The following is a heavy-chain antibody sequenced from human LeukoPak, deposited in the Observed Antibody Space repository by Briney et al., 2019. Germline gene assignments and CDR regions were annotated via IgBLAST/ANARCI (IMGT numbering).Heavy chain of an antibody. CDR2: IRYDGSNK. J-gene: IGHJ4*02. CDR3: AKARGYSNYGYYFDY. V-gene: IGHV3-30*02. CDR1: GFTFSSYG. D-gene: IGHD4-11*01. Sequence: GGSLRLSCTASGFTFSSYGMHWVRQAPGKGLEWVAFIRYDGSNKYYADSVKGRFTISRDNSKNTLYLQMNSLRAEDTAVYYCAKARGYSNYGYYFDYWGQGTLVTVSS.